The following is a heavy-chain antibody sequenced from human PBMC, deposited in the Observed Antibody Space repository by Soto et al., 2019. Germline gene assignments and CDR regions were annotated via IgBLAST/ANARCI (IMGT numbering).Heavy chain of an antibody. CDR2: YHSGGST. Sequence: QVQLQESGSGLVKPSQSLSLTCTVSGVSLNTADTWWSWIRQSPGKGLEFIGYYHSGGSTYYDASVRSRVIISADTSNSQFSLKLSSVTVADTAVYFCVRSRQMESGNDYGLHVWGPGTRVTVSS. CDR1: GVSLNTADTW. J-gene: IGHJ6*02. CDR3: VRSRQMESGNDYGLHV. V-gene: IGHV4-30-4*01. D-gene: IGHD1-1*01.